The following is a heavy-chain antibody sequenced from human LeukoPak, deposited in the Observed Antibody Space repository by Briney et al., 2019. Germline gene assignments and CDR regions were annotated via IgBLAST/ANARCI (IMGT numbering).Heavy chain of an antibody. V-gene: IGHV3-74*03. J-gene: IGHJ3*02. CDR1: GFTFSSYW. Sequence: PGGSLRLSCAASGFTFSSYWMHWVRQAPGKGPVWVSRINSDGTGTTYADSVKGRFTISRDNAKNTLYLQMNSLRAEDTAVYYCAKHPAFDIWGQGTMVTVSS. CDR2: INSDGTGT. CDR3: AKHPAFDI.